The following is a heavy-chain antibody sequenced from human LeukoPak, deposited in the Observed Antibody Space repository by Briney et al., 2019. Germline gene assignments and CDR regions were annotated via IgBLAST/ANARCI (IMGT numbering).Heavy chain of an antibody. Sequence: SETLSLTCTVSGVSINSYYWSWIRQPPGKGLEWIGYIYYSGDTNYNPSLKSRVTISVDTSKNQFSLKLSSVTAADTAVYYCARGVSSSWANWFDPWGQGTLVTVSS. J-gene: IGHJ5*02. V-gene: IGHV4-59*12. CDR2: IYYSGDT. CDR1: GVSINSYY. CDR3: ARGVSSSWANWFDP. D-gene: IGHD6-13*01.